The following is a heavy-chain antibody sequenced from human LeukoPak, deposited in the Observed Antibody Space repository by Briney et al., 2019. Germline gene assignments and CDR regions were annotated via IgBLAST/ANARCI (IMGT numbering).Heavy chain of an antibody. CDR3: ARGDCSSNSCRPYYFDY. D-gene: IGHD2-2*01. Sequence: GGSLRLSCAASGSTFSSYSMNWVRQAPGKGLEWVSSISSSSSYIYYADSVKGRFTISRDNAKNSLYLQMNSLRAEDTAVYYCARGDCSSNSCRPYYFDYWGQGTLVTVSS. CDR2: ISSSSSYI. CDR1: GSTFSSYS. V-gene: IGHV3-21*01. J-gene: IGHJ4*02.